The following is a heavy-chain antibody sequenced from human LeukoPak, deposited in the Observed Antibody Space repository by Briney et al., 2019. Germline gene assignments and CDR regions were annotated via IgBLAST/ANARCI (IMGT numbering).Heavy chain of an antibody. V-gene: IGHV3-30*18. J-gene: IGHJ4*02. CDR2: ISYDGSNK. Sequence: GGSLRPSCAASGFTFSSYGMHWVRQAPGKGLEWVAVISYDGSNKYYADSVKGRFTISRDNSKNTLYLQMNSLRAEDTAVYYCAKSVSDTSCRFFDYWGQGTLVTVSS. D-gene: IGHD2-2*01. CDR3: AKSVSDTSCRFFDY. CDR1: GFTFSSYG.